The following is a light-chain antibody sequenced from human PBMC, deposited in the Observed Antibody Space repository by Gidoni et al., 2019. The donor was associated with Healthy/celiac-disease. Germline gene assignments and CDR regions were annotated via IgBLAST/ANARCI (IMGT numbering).Light chain of an antibody. V-gene: IGKV1-39*01. Sequence: DIQMTQSPSSLSASVGERVTITCRASQSISSYLKWYQQQPVKAPQLLIYAASSLQSGVPPRFSGSGSGTDFTLTISSLQPEDVATYYCQQSYRTRWTFGQGTKVEIK. J-gene: IGKJ1*01. CDR3: QQSYRTRWT. CDR2: AAS. CDR1: QSISSY.